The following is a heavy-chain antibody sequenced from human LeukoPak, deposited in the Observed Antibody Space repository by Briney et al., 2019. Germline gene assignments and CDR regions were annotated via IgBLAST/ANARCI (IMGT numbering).Heavy chain of an antibody. CDR3: ARDLPGIAVIHY. J-gene: IGHJ4*02. CDR1: GYTFTSYG. D-gene: IGHD6-19*01. CDR2: IIPILGIA. Sequence: SVKVSCKASGYTFTSYGISWVRQAPGQGLEWMGRIIPILGIANYAQKFQGRVTITADKSTSTAYMELSSLRSEDTAVYYCARDLPGIAVIHYWGQGTLVTVSS. V-gene: IGHV1-69*04.